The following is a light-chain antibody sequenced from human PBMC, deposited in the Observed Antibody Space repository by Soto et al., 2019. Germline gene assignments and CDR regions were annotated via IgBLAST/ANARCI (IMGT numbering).Light chain of an antibody. CDR1: QDINSR. CDR2: AAS. CDR3: QQSNSFPYT. J-gene: IGKJ2*01. V-gene: IGKV1-12*01. Sequence: DIQMTQSPASVSASVGERVTLTCRASQDINSRLAWYQQKPGKAPNLLIYAASSLQSGVPSRFSGTASGTDVTLTISSLQAEDFGTYYWQQSNSFPYTFGQGTKLEIK.